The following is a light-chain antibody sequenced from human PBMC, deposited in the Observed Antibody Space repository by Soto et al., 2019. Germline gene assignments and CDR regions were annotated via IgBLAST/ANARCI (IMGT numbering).Light chain of an antibody. CDR1: QSISSY. CDR2: AAS. CDR3: QQSFSTPPT. J-gene: IGKJ1*01. Sequence: DIQMTQSPSSLSASVGDRVTITCRASQSISSYLNLYQQKAGKAPKLLIYAASSLHSGVTSRFSGSGSGTDFTLTISNLLPEDFATYFCQQSFSTPPTFGQGTNVEIK. V-gene: IGKV1-39*01.